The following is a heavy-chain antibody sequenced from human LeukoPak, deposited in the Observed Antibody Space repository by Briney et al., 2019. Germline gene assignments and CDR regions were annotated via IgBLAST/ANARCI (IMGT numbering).Heavy chain of an antibody. CDR1: GLTLRSYG. CDR2: ISGSGGTT. D-gene: IGHD3-10*01. V-gene: IGHV3-23*01. J-gene: IGHJ4*02. CDR3: AKMRPRGQRHYYFYY. Sequence: GGSLRLSCAASGLTLRSYGMRWVRQAPGKGLEWVSAISGSGGTTYYADSVKGRFTISRDNSKNTLYLQMNSLRAEDTAIYYCAKMRPRGQRHYYFYYGGQGTLVTVSS.